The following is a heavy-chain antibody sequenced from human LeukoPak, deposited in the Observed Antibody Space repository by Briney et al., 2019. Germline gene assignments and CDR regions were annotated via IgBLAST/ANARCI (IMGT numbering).Heavy chain of an antibody. Sequence: SETLSFTCTVSGGSITTHANYWAWIRQPPGRGLEWIGGVHYTGNTYSNTSLKSRVTMSVDTSKNQFSLNLSSVTAADTAVYYCARRSGVWYFDYWGRGILVTVSP. D-gene: IGHD3-3*01. V-gene: IGHV4-39*01. CDR2: VHYTGNT. J-gene: IGHJ4*02. CDR3: ARRSGVWYFDY. CDR1: GGSITTHANY.